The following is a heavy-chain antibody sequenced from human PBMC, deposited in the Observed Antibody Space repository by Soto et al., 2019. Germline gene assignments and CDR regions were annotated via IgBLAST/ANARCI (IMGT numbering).Heavy chain of an antibody. CDR1: GFTFSSYW. D-gene: IGHD2-15*01. CDR2: IKQDGSEK. J-gene: IGHJ6*02. Sequence: GESLKISCAASGFTFSSYWMSWVRQAPGKGLEWVANIKQDGSEKYYVDSVKGRFTISRDNAKNSLYLQMNSLRAEDTAVYYCARVQSQRYGGNGAYYYYGMDVWGQGTTVTVSS. CDR3: ARVQSQRYGGNGAYYYYGMDV. V-gene: IGHV3-7*03.